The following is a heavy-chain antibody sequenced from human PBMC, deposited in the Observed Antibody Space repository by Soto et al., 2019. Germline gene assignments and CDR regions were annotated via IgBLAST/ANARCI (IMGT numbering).Heavy chain of an antibody. CDR2: IYYSGST. J-gene: IGHJ5*02. CDR3: ARRGTGGWFDP. D-gene: IGHD3-10*01. V-gene: IGHV4-30-4*01. CDR1: GGSISSGDYY. Sequence: SETLSLTCTVSGGSISSGDYYWSWIRQPPGKGLEWIGYIYYSGSTYYNPSLKSRVTISVDTSKNQFSLKLSSVTAADTAVYYCARRGTGGWFDPWGQGTQVTVSS.